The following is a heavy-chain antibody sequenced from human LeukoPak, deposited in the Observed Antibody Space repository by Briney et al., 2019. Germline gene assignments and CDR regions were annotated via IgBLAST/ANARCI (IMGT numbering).Heavy chain of an antibody. D-gene: IGHD5-24*01. CDR2: ISDNGDRT. CDR3: AGEGIFRNGYNLDY. CDR1: GFTFNSFA. Sequence: PGGSLRRSCAASGFTFNSFAMAWVRQAPGKGLECVSAISDNGDRTFYGDSVKGRFTISRDNAKNSLYLQMNSLRAEDTAVYYCAGEGIFRNGYNLDYWGQGTLVTVSS. V-gene: IGHV3-23*01. J-gene: IGHJ4*02.